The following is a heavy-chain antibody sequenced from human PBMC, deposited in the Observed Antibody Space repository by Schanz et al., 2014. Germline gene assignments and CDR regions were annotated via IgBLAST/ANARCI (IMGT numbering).Heavy chain of an antibody. Sequence: EVQLVESGGGLVKPGESLRLSCAASGFIFSAYTMNWVRQAPGKGLEWVSSISSGGRNISYADSLKGRFTISRDNSMNTVYLQMNSLRSDDAAVYYCARAQGVIRLYYGVDVWGQGTTVTVSS. D-gene: IGHD3-10*01. CDR1: GFIFSAYT. J-gene: IGHJ6*02. V-gene: IGHV3-21*04. CDR2: ISSGGRNI. CDR3: ARAQGVIRLYYGVDV.